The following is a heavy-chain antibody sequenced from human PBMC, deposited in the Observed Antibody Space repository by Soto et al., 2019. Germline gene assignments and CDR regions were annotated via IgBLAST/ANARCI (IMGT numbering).Heavy chain of an antibody. CDR3: ARAGYGDYQNDY. CDR2: IYSSGDT. V-gene: IGHV4-31*03. D-gene: IGHD4-17*01. CDR1: GGSVTSGGYY. Sequence: SETLSLTCTVSGGSVTSGGYYWSWIRHCPGKGLEWIGYIYSSGDTNYNPSLNSRVAMSVDTSKNQFSLQLTSVTVADTAVYYCARAGYGDYQNDYWGQGTLVTVSS. J-gene: IGHJ4*02.